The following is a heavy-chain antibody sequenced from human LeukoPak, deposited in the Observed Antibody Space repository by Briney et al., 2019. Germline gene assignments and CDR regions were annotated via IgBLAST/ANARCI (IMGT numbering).Heavy chain of an antibody. Sequence: SETLSLTCTVSGGSISSYYWSWIRQPPGEGLEWIGYIYYSGSTNYNPSLKSRVTISVDTSKNQFSLKLSSVTAADTAVYYCARVPELERRHYYGMDVWGQGTTVTVSS. V-gene: IGHV4-59*01. CDR1: GGSISSYY. CDR2: IYYSGST. D-gene: IGHD1-1*01. J-gene: IGHJ6*02. CDR3: ARVPELERRHYYGMDV.